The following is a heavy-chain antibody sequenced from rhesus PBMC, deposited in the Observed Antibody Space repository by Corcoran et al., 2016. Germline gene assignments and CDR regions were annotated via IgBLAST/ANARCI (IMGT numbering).Heavy chain of an antibody. D-gene: IGHD1-26*01. CDR3: ARYNWNYGYFDY. Sequence: QVTLKESGPALVKPTQTLTLTCTFSGFSLTNSGMGVGWIRQPPGKALEWLALIYWDDDKRYSTSLKSRLTISKDTSKNQVVLTMTNMDPVDTATYYCARYNWNYGYFDYWGQGVLVTVSS. V-gene: IGHV2-174*01. CDR2: IYWDDDK. CDR1: GFSLTNSGMG. J-gene: IGHJ4*01.